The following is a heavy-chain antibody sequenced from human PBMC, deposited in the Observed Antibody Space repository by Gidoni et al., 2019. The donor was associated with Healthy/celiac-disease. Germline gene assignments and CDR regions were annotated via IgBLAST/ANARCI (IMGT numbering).Heavy chain of an antibody. CDR2: INHSGST. Sequence: QVQLQQWGAGLLKPSETLSLTCAVDGGSFSGSYWSWIRQPPGKGLEWIGEINHSGSTNYNPSLKSRVTISVDTSKNQFSLKLSSVTAADTAVYYCARGVNYYGSGSWDYYYYMDVWGKGTTVTVSS. CDR1: GGSFSGSY. V-gene: IGHV4-34*01. J-gene: IGHJ6*03. D-gene: IGHD3-10*01. CDR3: ARGVNYYGSGSWDYYYYMDV.